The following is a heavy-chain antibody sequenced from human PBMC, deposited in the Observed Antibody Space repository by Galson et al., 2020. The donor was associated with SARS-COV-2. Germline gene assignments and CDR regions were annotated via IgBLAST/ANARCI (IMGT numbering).Heavy chain of an antibody. J-gene: IGHJ3*02. V-gene: IGHV4-31*03. CDR1: GDSISSGGYY. D-gene: IGHD3-10*01. Sequence: ETSETLSLTCTVSGDSISSGGYYWNWIRQHPGKGLEWIGYIYYSGSTNYKPSLKSRVTISVDTSKNQFSLKLNSVTAADTAVYYCAREMVRGVIGAFDIWGQGTMVTVSS. CDR2: IYYSGST. CDR3: AREMVRGVIGAFDI.